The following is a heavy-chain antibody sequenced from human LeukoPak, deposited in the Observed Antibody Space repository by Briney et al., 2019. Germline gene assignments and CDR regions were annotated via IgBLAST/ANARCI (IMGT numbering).Heavy chain of an antibody. CDR3: AREGVGATGYYYYGMDV. D-gene: IGHD1-26*01. Sequence: PGGSLRLSCAASGFTVSSNYMSWVRHAPGKGLEWVSVIYSGGSTYYAASVKGRFTISRHNSKNTLYLQMNSLGAEDTAVYYCAREGVGATGYYYYGMDVWGQGTTVTVSS. CDR2: IYSGGST. V-gene: IGHV3-53*04. CDR1: GFTVSSNY. J-gene: IGHJ6*02.